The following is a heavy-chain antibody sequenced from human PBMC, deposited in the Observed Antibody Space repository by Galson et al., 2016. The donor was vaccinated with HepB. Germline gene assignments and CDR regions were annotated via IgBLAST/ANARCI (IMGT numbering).Heavy chain of an antibody. Sequence: SLSLSCAASGFTFRNYGTHWVRQAPGKGLEWVAAIWYDGNNKYYADSVKGRFTISRDNSKNTLYLQMNSLRVEDTAVYFCVKDLGGAGWLQSGRITYYGMDVWGQGTTVTVSS. CDR2: IWYDGNNK. J-gene: IGHJ6*02. CDR3: VKDLGGAGWLQSGRITYYGMDV. CDR1: GFTFRNYG. V-gene: IGHV3-33*06. D-gene: IGHD5-24*01.